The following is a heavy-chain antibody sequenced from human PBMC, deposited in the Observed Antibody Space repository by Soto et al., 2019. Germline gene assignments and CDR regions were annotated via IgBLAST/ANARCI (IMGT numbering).Heavy chain of an antibody. J-gene: IGHJ3*02. D-gene: IGHD3-22*01. V-gene: IGHV5-51*01. CDR3: ARLRYDSRDYYLDAFDI. CDR1: GYSFTNYW. CDR2: VYPGDSDT. Sequence: GESLKISCMTSGYSFTNYWIGWVRQMPGKGLEWMGIVYPGDSDTRYSPSFQGQVTISADRSITIAYLQWSSLKASDTAIYYCARLRYDSRDYYLDAFDIWGQGTMVTVSS.